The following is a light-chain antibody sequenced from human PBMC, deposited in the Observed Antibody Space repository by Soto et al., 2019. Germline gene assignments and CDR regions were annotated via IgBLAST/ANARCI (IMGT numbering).Light chain of an antibody. V-gene: IGKV3-20*01. CDR1: QSVSSDY. J-gene: IGKJ3*01. Sequence: EIVLTQSPDTLSLSPGERATLSCRASQSVSSDYLVWYQQKPGLPPRLLIYGASRRATGIPARFSGSGSGTDFILTISRLEPADFAVYYCQHYDNTPPSVTFGPGTKVDIK. CDR2: GAS. CDR3: QHYDNTPPSVT.